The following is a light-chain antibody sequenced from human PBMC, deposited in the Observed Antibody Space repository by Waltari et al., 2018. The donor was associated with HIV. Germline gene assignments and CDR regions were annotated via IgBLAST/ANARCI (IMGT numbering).Light chain of an antibody. CDR2: KAT. CDR1: QSISDW. Sequence: DIQMTQSPSTLPASVGDRVTITCRASQSISDWLAWYQQKPGQAPKLLILKATTLQSGVPSRFSGSGSGTEFTLTISSLQPDDFATYYCQQYNSYSQTFGQGTKVEIK. J-gene: IGKJ1*01. V-gene: IGKV1-5*03. CDR3: QQYNSYSQT.